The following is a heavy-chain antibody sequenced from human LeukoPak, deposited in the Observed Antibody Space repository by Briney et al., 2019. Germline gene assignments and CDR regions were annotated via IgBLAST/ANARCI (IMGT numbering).Heavy chain of an antibody. D-gene: IGHD1-7*01. CDR3: ARDAQLELRDY. CDR2: IKQDGSEK. V-gene: IGHV3-7*04. J-gene: IGHJ4*02. Sequence: GGSLRLSCAASGFTLSSYWMSWVRQAPGKGLEWVANIKQDGSEKYYVDSVKGRFTISRDNAKNSLYLQMNSLRAEDTAVYYCARDAQLELRDYWGQGTLVTVSS. CDR1: GFTLSSYW.